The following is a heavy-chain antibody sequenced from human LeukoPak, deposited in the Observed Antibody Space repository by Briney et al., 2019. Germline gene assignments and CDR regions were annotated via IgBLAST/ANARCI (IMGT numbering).Heavy chain of an antibody. Sequence: SGPTLFKPTPTLTLTGTFSGFSLSTRGVGVGWIRQPPGKALEWLSLIYWDDDNPYSPSLKSRLTITKDTSKNQVVLTMTNMDPVDTATYYCAHTTMVRGVISCFDYWGQGTLVTVSS. CDR3: AHTTMVRGVISCFDY. V-gene: IGHV2-5*02. CDR1: GFSLSTRGVG. J-gene: IGHJ4*02. CDR2: IYWDDDN. D-gene: IGHD3-10*01.